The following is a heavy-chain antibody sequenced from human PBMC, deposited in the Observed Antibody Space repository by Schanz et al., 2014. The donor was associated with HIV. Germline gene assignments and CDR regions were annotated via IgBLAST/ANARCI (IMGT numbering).Heavy chain of an antibody. CDR3: ARPVDTAMVPKLAFDY. Sequence: EVLLVESGGGLVRPGGSLRLSCGASGFKFVDYGMHWVRQFPGKGLEWVAGIGWNSVNIHYADSVKGRFTISRDNAKNSLYLQMNSLRAEDTAVYYCARPVDTAMVPKLAFDYWGQGTLVTVSS. V-gene: IGHV3-9*01. CDR2: IGWNSVNI. D-gene: IGHD5-18*01. J-gene: IGHJ4*02. CDR1: GFKFVDYG.